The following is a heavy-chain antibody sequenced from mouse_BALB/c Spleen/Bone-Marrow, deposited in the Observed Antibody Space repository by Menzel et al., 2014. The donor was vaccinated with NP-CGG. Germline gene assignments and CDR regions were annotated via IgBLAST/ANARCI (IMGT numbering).Heavy chain of an antibody. V-gene: IGHV3-6*02. Sequence: EVQLQESGPGLVKPSQSLSLTCSVTGYSSTSGYYWNWIRQFPGNKLEWMGYISYDGSNNYNPSLKNRISITRDTSKNQFFLKLNSVTTEDTATYYCARGDGCYGGAMDYWGQGTSVTVSS. CDR2: ISYDGSN. J-gene: IGHJ4*01. CDR1: GYSSTSGYY. CDR3: ARGDGCYGGAMDY. D-gene: IGHD2-3*01.